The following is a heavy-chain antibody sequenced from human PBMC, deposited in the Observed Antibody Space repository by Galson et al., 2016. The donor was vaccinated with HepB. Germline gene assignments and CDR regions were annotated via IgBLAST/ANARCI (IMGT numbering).Heavy chain of an antibody. V-gene: IGHV5-51*01. CDR2: IYPGDSNI. CDR3: ARSYYGSGSYSVDYFDF. Sequence: QSGAEVKKPGESLKISCKGSGYSFTNYWIGWVRQMPGKGLEWMGIIYPGDSNIRYSPSFQGQVTISADKSINTAYLKWSSLRASDTAMYFCARSYYGSGSYSVDYFDFWGQGTLVTVSS. CDR1: GYSFTNYW. D-gene: IGHD3-10*01. J-gene: IGHJ4*02.